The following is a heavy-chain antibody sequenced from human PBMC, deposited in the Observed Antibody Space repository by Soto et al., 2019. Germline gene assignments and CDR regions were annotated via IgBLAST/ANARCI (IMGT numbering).Heavy chain of an antibody. CDR3: ARAIYSSGYNDY. V-gene: IGHV2-5*01. CDR1: GFSLSTSGVG. J-gene: IGHJ4*02. CDR2: IYWNDDK. D-gene: IGHD6-19*01. Sequence: SGPTLVNPTQTLTLTCTFSGFSLSTSGVGVGWIGQPPGKALEWLALIYWNDDKRYSPSLKSRLTLTKDTSKNQVVLTMTNMDPVDTATYYCARAIYSSGYNDYWGQGTLVTVSP.